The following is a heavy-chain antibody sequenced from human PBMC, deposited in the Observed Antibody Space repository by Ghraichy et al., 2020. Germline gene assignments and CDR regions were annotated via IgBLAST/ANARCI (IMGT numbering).Heavy chain of an antibody. J-gene: IGHJ3*02. CDR2: IYYSGST. CDR1: GGSISSSSYY. D-gene: IGHD2/OR15-2a*01. V-gene: IGHV4-39*01. CDR3: ARRLSSRGGDAFDI. Sequence: SETLSLTCTVSGGSISSSSYYWGWIRQPPGKGLEWIGSIYYSGSTYYNPSLKSRVTISVDTSKNQFSLKLSSVTAADTAVYYCARRLSSRGGDAFDIWGQGTMVTVSS.